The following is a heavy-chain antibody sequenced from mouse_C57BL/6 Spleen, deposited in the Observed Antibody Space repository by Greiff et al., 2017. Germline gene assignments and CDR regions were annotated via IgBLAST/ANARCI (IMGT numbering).Heavy chain of an antibody. D-gene: IGHD2-4*01. CDR3: TRCYDYDVFAY. J-gene: IGHJ3*01. CDR2: IDPETGGS. V-gene: IGHV1-15*01. Sequence: VQLQQSGAELVRPGASVTLSCKASGYTFTDYEMHWVKQTPVHGLEWIGAIDPETGGSAYNQKFKGKAILTADKSSSTAYMELRSLTSEDSAVYYCTRCYDYDVFAYWGQGTLVTVSA. CDR1: GYTFTDYE.